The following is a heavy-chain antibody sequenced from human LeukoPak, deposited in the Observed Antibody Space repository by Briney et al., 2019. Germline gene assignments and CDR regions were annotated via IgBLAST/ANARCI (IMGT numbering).Heavy chain of an antibody. J-gene: IGHJ4*02. V-gene: IGHV4-30-2*01. CDR1: GASIISSGFH. CDR2: ISHSGDT. Sequence: SETLSLTCTVSGASIISSGFHWSWIRQPPGKGLEWVGYISHSGDTYYNPSLKSRVSISLDRSENQFSLQLTSMTAADTAVYYCGRWADYWGQGTLVTVSS. CDR3: GRWADY.